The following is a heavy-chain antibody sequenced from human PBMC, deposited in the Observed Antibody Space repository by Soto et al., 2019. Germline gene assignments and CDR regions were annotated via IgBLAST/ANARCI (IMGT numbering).Heavy chain of an antibody. Sequence: SHTLSLTCAITGDRVARNSAGWSWVRQSPSRGLEWLGRTYYRSKWYYEYAVSVRGRITINPDTSKNQYSLQLNSVTPEDTAVYGWARGEQYSVSSFYDWGQAPPLTLAS. D-gene: IGHD1-26*01. CDR2: TYYRSKWYY. CDR1: GDRVARNSAG. CDR3: ARGEQYSVSSFYD. V-gene: IGHV6-1*01. J-gene: IGHJ4*01.